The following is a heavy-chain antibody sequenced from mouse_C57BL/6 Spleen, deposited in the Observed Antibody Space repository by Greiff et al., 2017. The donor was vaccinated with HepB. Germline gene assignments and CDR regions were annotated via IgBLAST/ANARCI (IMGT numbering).Heavy chain of an antibody. CDR1: GYTFTSYW. CDR2: IDPSDSYT. J-gene: IGHJ1*03. V-gene: IGHV1-59*01. D-gene: IGHD1-1*01. Sequence: VQLQQPGAELVRPGTSVKLSCKASGYTFTSYWMHWVKQRPGQGLEWIGVIDPSDSYTNYNQKFKGKATFTVDTSSSPAYMQLSSLTSEDSAVYYCARWGNYGSRYFDVWGTGTTVTVSS. CDR3: ARWGNYGSRYFDV.